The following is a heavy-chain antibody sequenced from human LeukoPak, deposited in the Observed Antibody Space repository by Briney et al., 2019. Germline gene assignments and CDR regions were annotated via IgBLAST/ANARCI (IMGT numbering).Heavy chain of an antibody. Sequence: GGSLRLSCAASGFTFDDYAMHWVRQAPGKGLEWVSGISWNSGNIGYADSVKGRFTISRDNAKNSLYLQMNSLRAEDTAVYYCARDHHYDYVWGSYRYFFHWGQGTLVTVSS. D-gene: IGHD3-16*02. J-gene: IGHJ4*02. V-gene: IGHV3-9*01. CDR2: ISWNSGNI. CDR3: ARDHHYDYVWGSYRYFFH. CDR1: GFTFDDYA.